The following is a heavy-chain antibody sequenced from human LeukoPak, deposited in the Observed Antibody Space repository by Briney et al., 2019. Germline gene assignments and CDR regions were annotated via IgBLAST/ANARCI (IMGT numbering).Heavy chain of an antibody. CDR2: IRGSGGSI. CDR1: GFSLSTYS. CDR3: ARGRYSDTSAYTYFDP. D-gene: IGHD3-16*01. J-gene: IGHJ5*02. Sequence: PGGSLRLSCAAPGFSLSTYSMNWIRQAPGKALEWISYIRGSGGSIFTADSVRGRFTISRDNGNNSLFLQMNTLRAEDTAVYYCARGRYSDTSAYTYFDPWGQGSLVTVSS. V-gene: IGHV3-48*01.